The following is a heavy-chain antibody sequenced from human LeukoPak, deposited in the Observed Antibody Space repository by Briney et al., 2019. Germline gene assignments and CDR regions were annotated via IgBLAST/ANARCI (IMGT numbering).Heavy chain of an antibody. D-gene: IGHD7-27*01. CDR1: GYTFTGYY. V-gene: IGHV1-2*02. J-gene: IGHJ6*02. Sequence: ASVKVSCKASGYTFTGYYMHWVRQAPGQGLEWMGWINPNSGGTNYAQKFQGRVTMTRDTSISTAYMELSRLRSDDTAVYYCATLDWGSGGYYYYYGMDVWGQGTTVTVSS. CDR3: ATLDWGSGGYYYYYGMDV. CDR2: INPNSGGT.